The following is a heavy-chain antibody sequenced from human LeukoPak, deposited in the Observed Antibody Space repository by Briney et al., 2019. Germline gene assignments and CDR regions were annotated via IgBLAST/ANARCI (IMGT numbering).Heavy chain of an antibody. J-gene: IGHJ4*02. V-gene: IGHV3-30*18. CDR1: GFTFSTYG. Sequence: GGSLRLSCAASGFTFSTYGMHWVRQAPGKGLEWVAVISYDGSNKYYADSVKGRFTISRDNSKNTLYVQMNSLTAEDTAVYYCAKGSIRGTTELIDYWGQGTPVTVSS. D-gene: IGHD6-6*01. CDR3: AKGSIRGTTELIDY. CDR2: ISYDGSNK.